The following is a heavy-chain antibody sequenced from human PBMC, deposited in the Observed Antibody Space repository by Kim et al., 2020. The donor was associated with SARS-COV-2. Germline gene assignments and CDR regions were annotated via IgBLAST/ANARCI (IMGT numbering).Heavy chain of an antibody. Sequence: LKSRVTISVDTSKNQFSLKLSSVTAADTAVYYCARVDYDILTGYSLYFDYWGQGTLVTVSS. J-gene: IGHJ4*02. CDR3: ARVDYDILTGYSLYFDY. V-gene: IGHV4-59*01. D-gene: IGHD3-9*01.